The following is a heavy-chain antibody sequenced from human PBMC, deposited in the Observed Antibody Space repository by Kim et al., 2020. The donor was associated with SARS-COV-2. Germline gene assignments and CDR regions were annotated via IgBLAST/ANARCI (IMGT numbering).Heavy chain of an antibody. CDR2: MYPSGDRT. D-gene: IGHD6-6*01. J-gene: IGHJ5*02. V-gene: IGHV1-46*03. Sequence: ASVKVSCRTSGYTFTNSYTHWVRQAPGQGLEWMGVMYPSGDRTSYAQKFQGRVTMTRDTSTSTVYMELSSMRSEDTAVYYCAREAPRSSCFDTWGQGTLV. CDR3: AREAPRSSCFDT. CDR1: GYTFTNSY.